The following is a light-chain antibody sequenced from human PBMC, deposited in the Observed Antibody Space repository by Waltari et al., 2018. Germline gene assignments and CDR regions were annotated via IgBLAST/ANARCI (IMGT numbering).Light chain of an antibody. CDR3: QTWDTDIHVV. Sequence: QFVLTQSPSASASLGASVKLTCTLSRGHTNYAIAWHQQQPKKGPRFLMKLNGDGSHTKGDGSPDRFSGSSSGAERFLTISSLQSEDEGDYYWQTWDTDIHVVFGGGTKL. V-gene: IGLV4-69*01. J-gene: IGLJ2*01. CDR1: RGHTNYA. CDR2: LNGDGSH.